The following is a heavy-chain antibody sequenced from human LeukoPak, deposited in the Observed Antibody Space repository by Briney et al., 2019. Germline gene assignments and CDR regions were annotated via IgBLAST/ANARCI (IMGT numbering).Heavy chain of an antibody. CDR3: ARRDYYSNYFDY. CDR1: GGSFSGYY. D-gene: IGHD3-22*01. J-gene: IGHJ4*02. Sequence: PSETLSLTCAVYGGSFSGYYWSWIRQPPGKGLEWIGEINHSGSTNYNPSLKSRVTISVDTSKNQFSLKLSSVTAADTAVYYCARRDYYSNYFDYWGQGTLVTVSS. CDR2: INHSGST. V-gene: IGHV4-34*01.